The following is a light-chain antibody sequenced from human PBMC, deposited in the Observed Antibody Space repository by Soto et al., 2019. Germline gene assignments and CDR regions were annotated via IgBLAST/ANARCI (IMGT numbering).Light chain of an antibody. CDR3: QQYSRSPLT. CDR1: QSLGGNS. J-gene: IGKJ4*01. V-gene: IGKV3-20*01. CDR2: GAS. Sequence: EIVLTQSPGTLSLSPGERATLSCRATQSLGGNSLAWYQQRPGQAPRLLIYGASSRATGIADRFSGSGSGTDFTLTISRLEPEDFAVYYCQQYSRSPLTFGGGTKVEIK.